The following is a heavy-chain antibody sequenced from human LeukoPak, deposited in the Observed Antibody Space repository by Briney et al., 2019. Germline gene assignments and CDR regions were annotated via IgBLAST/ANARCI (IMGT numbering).Heavy chain of an antibody. CDR1: GGSISSYY. J-gene: IGHJ4*02. V-gene: IGHV4-59*01. D-gene: IGHD3-3*01. CDR3: ASYDFWSGPPY. Sequence: SETLSLTCTVSGGSISSYYWSWIRQPPGKGLEWIGCIYYSGSTKYNPSLKSRVTISVDTSKNQFSLKLSSVTAADTAVYYCASYDFWSGPPYWGQGTLVTVSS. CDR2: IYYSGST.